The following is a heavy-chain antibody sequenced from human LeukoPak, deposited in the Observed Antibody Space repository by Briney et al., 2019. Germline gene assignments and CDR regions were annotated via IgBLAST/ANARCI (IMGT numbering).Heavy chain of an antibody. Sequence: GGSLRLSCAASGLTVSSYYMTWVRQAPGKGLEWVSVMYSGGSTYYADSVKGRVAISRDNSQNTVFLQMNSVRVEDTAVYYCARSYSNHLFGMDVWGQGTAVTVSS. CDR2: MYSGGST. V-gene: IGHV3-66*01. J-gene: IGHJ6*02. D-gene: IGHD4-11*01. CDR3: ARSYSNHLFGMDV. CDR1: GLTVSSYY.